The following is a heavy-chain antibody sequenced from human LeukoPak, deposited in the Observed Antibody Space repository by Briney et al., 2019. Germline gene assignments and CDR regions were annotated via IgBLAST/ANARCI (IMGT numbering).Heavy chain of an antibody. CDR3: ARDRWFDP. V-gene: IGHV4-59*12. CDR2: LYNSGNT. CDR1: GDSISSYY. Sequence: PSETLSLTCTVSGDSISSYYWTWIRQPPGKGLEWLGYLYNSGNTNYNPSLKSRVTMSVDTSKNQFSLRLTSVTAADTAVYYCARDRWFDPWGQGTLVTVSS. J-gene: IGHJ5*02.